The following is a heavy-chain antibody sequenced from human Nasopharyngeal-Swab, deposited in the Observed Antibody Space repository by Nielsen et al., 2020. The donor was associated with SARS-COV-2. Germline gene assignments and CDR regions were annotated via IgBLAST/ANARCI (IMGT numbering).Heavy chain of an antibody. Sequence: GESLKISCHASGYSFTNFWLAWVRQMTGKGLEWMGIIFPFDSETRYSQSFQGKVTMSVAKSPTTAYLQWNRLRASDTVTYYCARPTVYSNFEYWGQGTLVTVSS. CDR3: ARPTVYSNFEY. D-gene: IGHD4-11*01. J-gene: IGHJ4*02. CDR2: IFPFDSET. V-gene: IGHV5-51*01. CDR1: GYSFTNFW.